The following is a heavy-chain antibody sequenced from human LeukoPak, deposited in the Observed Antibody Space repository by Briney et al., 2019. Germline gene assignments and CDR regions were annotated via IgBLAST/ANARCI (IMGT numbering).Heavy chain of an antibody. D-gene: IGHD3-22*01. CDR3: ARSLYYYNSSAYYYIDY. CDR2: IYYNGDI. V-gene: IGHV4-59*01. Sequence: SETLSLTCTVSGGSISNYYWNWIRQPPGKGLEWIAYIYYNGDINCNPSLKSRVTISVDTSKNQFSLKLSSVIAADTAVYYCARSLYYYNSSAYYYIDYWGQGTLVTVSS. J-gene: IGHJ4*02. CDR1: GGSISNYY.